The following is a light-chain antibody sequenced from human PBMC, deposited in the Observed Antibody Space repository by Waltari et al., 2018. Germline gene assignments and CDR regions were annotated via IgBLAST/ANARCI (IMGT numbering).Light chain of an antibody. V-gene: IGLV1-44*01. J-gene: IGLJ2*01. CDR1: SSNIGRHN. Sequence: QSVLTQPPSASGTPGQRVTIPCSGSSSNIGRHNVNWYQKVPGTAPKLLIYSTNQRPSGVPDRFSGSKSGTSASLAISGLQSEDEAEYYCAAWDDSLNGLFGGGTKLTVL. CDR2: STN. CDR3: AAWDDSLNGL.